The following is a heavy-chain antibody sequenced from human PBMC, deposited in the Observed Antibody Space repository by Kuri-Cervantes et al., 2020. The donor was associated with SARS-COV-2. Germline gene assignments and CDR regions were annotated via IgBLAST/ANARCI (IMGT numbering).Heavy chain of an antibody. CDR2: ILYDGSNK. CDR3: ARSYYDYIWGSYRPEALDY. J-gene: IGHJ4*02. Sequence: LSLTCAASGFTFSSYAMHWVRQAPGKGLEWVAVILYDGSNKYYADSVKGRFTISRDNSKNTLYLQMNSLRAEDTAVYYCARSYYDYIWGSYRPEALDYWGQGTLVTVSS. V-gene: IGHV3-30-3*01. CDR1: GFTFSSYA. D-gene: IGHD3-16*02.